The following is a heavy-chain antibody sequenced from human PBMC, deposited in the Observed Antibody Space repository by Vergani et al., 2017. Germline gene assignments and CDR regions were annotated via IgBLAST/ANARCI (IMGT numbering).Heavy chain of an antibody. CDR3: TSPHYYYSSGYYRDFDY. J-gene: IGHJ4*02. CDR2: IRSKAKSYAT. Sequence: EVQLVESGGGLVQPGGSLKLSCAASGFTFSGSAMHWVRQASGEGLEVVGRIRSKAKSYATAYAASVKGRFTISRDDSKNTAYLQMNSMKTEDTAVYYCTSPHYYYSSGYYRDFDYWGQGTLVTVS. CDR1: GFTFSGSA. V-gene: IGHV3-73*01. D-gene: IGHD3-22*01.